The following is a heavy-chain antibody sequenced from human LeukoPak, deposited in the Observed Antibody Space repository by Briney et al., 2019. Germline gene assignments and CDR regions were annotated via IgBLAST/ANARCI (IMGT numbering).Heavy chain of an antibody. CDR3: ARGYCGGDCYGG. J-gene: IGHJ1*01. Sequence: PGGSLRLSCAASGFTFSTYGMSWVRQAPGKGLEWVSSIDSSSSHIYYADSVKGRFTISRDNTKSSLYLQMNSLRAEDMAVYYCARGYCGGDCYGGWGQGTLVTVSS. V-gene: IGHV3-21*01. CDR2: IDSSSSHI. CDR1: GFTFSTYG. D-gene: IGHD2-21*02.